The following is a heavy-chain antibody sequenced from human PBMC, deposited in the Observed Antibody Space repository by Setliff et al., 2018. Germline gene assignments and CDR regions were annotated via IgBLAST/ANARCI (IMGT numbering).Heavy chain of an antibody. CDR2: IIPILGIA. J-gene: IGHJ6*02. CDR1: GGTFSSYA. CDR3: ARDPMVVVPAEKYYYGMDV. D-gene: IGHD2-2*01. Sequence: SSVKVSCKASGGTFSSYAISWVRQAPGQGLEWMGGIIPILGIANYAQKFQGRVTITADESTSTAYMELSSLRSEDPAGYYCARDPMVVVPAEKYYYGMDVWGQGTTVTVSS. V-gene: IGHV1-69*10.